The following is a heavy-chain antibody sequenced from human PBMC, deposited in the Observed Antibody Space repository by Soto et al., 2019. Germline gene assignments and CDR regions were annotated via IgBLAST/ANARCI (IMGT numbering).Heavy chain of an antibody. CDR2: FSSGGGGT. CDR3: TKANRHCSGANCFTFDY. Sequence: EVQLLESGGGLLQPGGSLRLSCTASGFTFSNYAMSWVRQAPGKGLEWVSTFSSGGGGTYYADSVKGRFTISRDNSKNTLSLQMNSLRAEDTAVYYCTKANRHCSGANCFTFDYWGLGTLVTVSS. D-gene: IGHD2-15*01. V-gene: IGHV3-23*01. CDR1: GFTFSNYA. J-gene: IGHJ4*02.